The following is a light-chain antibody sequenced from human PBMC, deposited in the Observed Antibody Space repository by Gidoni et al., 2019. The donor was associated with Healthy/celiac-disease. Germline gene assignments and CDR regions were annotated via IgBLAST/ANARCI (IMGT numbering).Light chain of an antibody. Sequence: ELVLTQSPGTLSLSPGERATLSCRASQSVSSSYLAWYQQKPGQAPRLLISGAASRAPGIPDRFSGSWSGTDFTLTISRLEPEDFAVYYCQQYGSSPRTFGQGTKVEIK. CDR3: QQYGSSPRT. V-gene: IGKV3-20*01. CDR1: QSVSSSY. J-gene: IGKJ1*01. CDR2: GAA.